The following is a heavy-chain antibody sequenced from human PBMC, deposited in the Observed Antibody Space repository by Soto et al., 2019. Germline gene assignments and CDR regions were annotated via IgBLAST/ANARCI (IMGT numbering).Heavy chain of an antibody. D-gene: IGHD6-19*01. CDR1: GYPFTSYG. CDR2: ISPYSGET. V-gene: IGHV1-18*01. Sequence: VQLVQSGPEVKKPAASVQVSCKASGYPFTSYGIVWVRQAPGQGLEWMGWISPYSGETRYTEKFQDRLTLTTDRSTSTAYMDLRSLTSDDTAVYFCARGPVAGSDFWGQGTLVIVSS. CDR3: ARGPVAGSDF. J-gene: IGHJ4*02.